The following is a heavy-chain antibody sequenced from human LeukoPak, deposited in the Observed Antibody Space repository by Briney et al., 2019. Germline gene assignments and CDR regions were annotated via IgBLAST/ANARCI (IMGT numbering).Heavy chain of an antibody. Sequence: PGWSLRLSCAASGFTFSDYYMIWIRQAPGKGLEWVSYISSSGSTIYYADSVKGRFTISRDNAKNSLYLQMNSLRAEDTAVYYCARDLRIAAAGTSVDYWGQGTLVTVSS. CDR3: ARDLRIAAAGTSVDY. J-gene: IGHJ4*02. CDR2: ISSSGSTI. CDR1: GFTFSDYY. D-gene: IGHD6-13*01. V-gene: IGHV3-11*01.